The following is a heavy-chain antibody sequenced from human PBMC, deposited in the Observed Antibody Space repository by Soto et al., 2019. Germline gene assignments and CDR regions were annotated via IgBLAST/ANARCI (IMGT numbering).Heavy chain of an antibody. J-gene: IGHJ1*01. V-gene: IGHV4-61*08. CDR1: GGSISSGDYY. D-gene: IGHD2-15*01. CDR2: IYYSGSA. CDR3: ARAMRDYCSGAASCYQYFQH. Sequence: SETLSLTCTVSGGSISSGDYYWSWIRQPPGKGLEWIGYIYYSGSANYNPSLKSRVTMSVDTSKNQFSLKLSSVTAADTAIYYCARAMRDYCSGAASCYQYFQHWGPGTLVTVSS.